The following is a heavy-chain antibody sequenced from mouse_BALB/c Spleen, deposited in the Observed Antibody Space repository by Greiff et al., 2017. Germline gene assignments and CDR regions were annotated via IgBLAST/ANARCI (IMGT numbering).Heavy chain of an antibody. Sequence: VKLQESGAELVRPGASVTLSCKASGYTFTDYEMHWVKQTPVHGLEWIGAIDPETGGTAYNQKFKGKATLTADKSSSTAYMELRSLTSEDSAVYYCTRGDYDGYPRGAMDYWGQGTSVTVSS. CDR1: GYTFTDYE. J-gene: IGHJ4*01. V-gene: IGHV1-15*01. CDR3: TRGDYDGYPRGAMDY. CDR2: IDPETGGT. D-gene: IGHD2-3*01.